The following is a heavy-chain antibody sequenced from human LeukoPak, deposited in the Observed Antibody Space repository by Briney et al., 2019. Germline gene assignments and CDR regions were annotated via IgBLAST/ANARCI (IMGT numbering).Heavy chain of an antibody. CDR3: ARLGISSPTSDY. V-gene: IGHV4-38-2*02. J-gene: IGHJ4*02. Sequence: SETLSLTCTASGYSISSGYYWGWIRQPPGKGLEWVGSIYYSGSTYYNPSLKSRVTISVDTSKNQFSLKLSSVTAADTAVYYCARLGISSPTSDYWGQGTLVTVSS. D-gene: IGHD6-13*01. CDR2: IYYSGST. CDR1: GYSISSGYY.